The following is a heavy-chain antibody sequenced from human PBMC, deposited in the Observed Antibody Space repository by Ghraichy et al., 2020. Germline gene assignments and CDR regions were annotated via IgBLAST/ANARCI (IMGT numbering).Heavy chain of an antibody. CDR1: GGTFSSYA. V-gene: IGHV1-69*06. CDR3: ARAIAAAYDAFDI. D-gene: IGHD6-13*01. Sequence: SVKVSCKASGGTFSSYAISWVRQAPGQGLEWMGGIIPIFGTANYEQKFQGRVTITADKSTSTAYMELSSLRSEDTAVYYCARAIAAAYDAFDIWGQGTMVTVSS. J-gene: IGHJ3*02. CDR2: IIPIFGTA.